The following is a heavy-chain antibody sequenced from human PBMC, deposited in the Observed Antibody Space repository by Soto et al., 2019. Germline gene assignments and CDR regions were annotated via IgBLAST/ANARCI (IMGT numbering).Heavy chain of an antibody. V-gene: IGHV4-34*01. CDR1: GGSFSGYY. Sequence: SETLSLTCAVYGGSFSGYYWSWIRQPPGKGLEWIGEINHSGSTNYNPSLKSRVTISVDTSKNQFSLKLSSVTAADTAVYYCARDHRGVVVAATDLFYYYGMDVWGQGTTVTVSS. CDR3: ARDHRGVVVAATDLFYYYGMDV. J-gene: IGHJ6*02. CDR2: INHSGST. D-gene: IGHD2-15*01.